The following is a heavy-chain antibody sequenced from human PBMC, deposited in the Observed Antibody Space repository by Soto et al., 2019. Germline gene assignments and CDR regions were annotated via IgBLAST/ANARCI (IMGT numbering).Heavy chain of an antibody. V-gene: IGHV4-61*01. J-gene: IGHJ6*02. Sequence: SETLSLTCTVSGGSVSSGSYYWSWIRQPPGKGLEWIGYVYYSGSTNYNPSLKSRVTISVDTSKNQFYLKLSSVTAADTAVYYCAGPGVRGEMGPGYYYYGMDVWGQGTTVTVSS. CDR1: GGSVSSGSYY. CDR3: AGPGVRGEMGPGYYYYGMDV. D-gene: IGHD3-10*01. CDR2: VYYSGST.